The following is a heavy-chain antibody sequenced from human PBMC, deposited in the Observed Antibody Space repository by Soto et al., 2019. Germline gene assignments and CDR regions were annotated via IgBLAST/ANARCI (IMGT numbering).Heavy chain of an antibody. CDR2: IKSKTDGGTT. Sequence: GGSLRLSCAASGFTFSNAWMSWVRQAPGKGLEWVGRIKSKTDGGTTDYAAPVKGRFTISRDDSKNTLYLQMNSLKTEDTAVYYCTTPYSSSPYYYYGMDVWGQGTTVTVSS. J-gene: IGHJ6*02. CDR3: TTPYSSSPYYYYGMDV. V-gene: IGHV3-15*01. CDR1: GFTFSNAW. D-gene: IGHD6-6*01.